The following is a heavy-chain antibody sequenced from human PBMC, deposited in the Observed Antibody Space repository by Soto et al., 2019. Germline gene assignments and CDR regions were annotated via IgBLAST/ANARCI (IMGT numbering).Heavy chain of an antibody. CDR1: GGSLGPHY. D-gene: IGHD5-12*01. J-gene: IGHJ4*01. V-gene: IGHV4-59*11. CDR3: AREGSWLINWLRGPDF. Sequence: SQTMSLTCTVFGGSLGPHYWSCIRQPPGKGLEWVGSIYYGGTTSYNPSLKSRVTISLETSASTAYMELSSLRSEDTAIYYCAREGSWLINWLRGPDFWGQGTLVTVSS. CDR2: IYYGGTT.